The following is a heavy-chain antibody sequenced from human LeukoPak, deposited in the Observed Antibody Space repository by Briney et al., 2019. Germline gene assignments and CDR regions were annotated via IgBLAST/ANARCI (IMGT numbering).Heavy chain of an antibody. J-gene: IGHJ4*02. CDR1: GFPFSSYT. CDR2: ISASGDST. V-gene: IGHV3-23*01. Sequence: GGSLRLSCAASGFPFSSYTMTWGRQAPGKGLGWVSAISASGDSTYYADSVKGRFTISRDNSKNTLYLQMDSLRAEDTALYCCVKGGHFDYWGQGALVTVSS. CDR3: VKGGHFDY.